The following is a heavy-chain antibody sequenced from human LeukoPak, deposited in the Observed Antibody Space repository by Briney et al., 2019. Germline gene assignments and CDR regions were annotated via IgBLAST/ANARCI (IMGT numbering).Heavy chain of an antibody. CDR3: AKTPRDRYGQFNWFDP. V-gene: IGHV3-23*01. D-gene: IGHD1-1*01. CDR2: ISANGASGGSI. Sequence: GGSLRLSCAASGFTISSYAMSWLRQAPGKGPECVAGISANGASGGSIHYADSVKGRFTVSRDDSKNTLYLQMNSLRAEDTAVYSCAKTPRDRYGQFNWFDPWGQGTLVTVSS. J-gene: IGHJ5*02. CDR1: GFTISSYA.